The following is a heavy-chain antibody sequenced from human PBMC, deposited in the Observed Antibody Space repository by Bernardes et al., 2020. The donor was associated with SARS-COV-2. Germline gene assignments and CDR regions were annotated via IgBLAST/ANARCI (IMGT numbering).Heavy chain of an antibody. J-gene: IGHJ4*02. V-gene: IGHV3-23*01. CDR1: GFTLSSHA. CDR3: ARDLLWWSAADD. D-gene: IGHD2-21*01. CDR2: VGTDGNT. Sequence: GGSLRLSCAASGFTLSSHAMSWVRQAPGKGLEWVSGVGTDGNTHYTDSVRGRFSISRDTSKNILYLQMNSLGGEDTAGYFCARDLLWWSAADDWGQGTLVPLS.